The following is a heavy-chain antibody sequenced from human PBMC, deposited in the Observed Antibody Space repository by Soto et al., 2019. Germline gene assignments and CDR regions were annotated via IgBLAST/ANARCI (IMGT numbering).Heavy chain of an antibody. D-gene: IGHD2-15*01. V-gene: IGHV4-59*01. CDR2: IYYSGST. CDR1: GGSISSYY. J-gene: IGHJ5*02. CDR3: ARSGYCSGGSCYSGGWFDP. Sequence: SETLSLTCTVSGGSISSYYWSWIRQPPGKGLEWIGYIYYSGSTNYNPSLKSRVTISVDTSKNQFSLKLSSVTAADTAVYYCARSGYCSGGSCYSGGWFDPWGQGTLVTVSS.